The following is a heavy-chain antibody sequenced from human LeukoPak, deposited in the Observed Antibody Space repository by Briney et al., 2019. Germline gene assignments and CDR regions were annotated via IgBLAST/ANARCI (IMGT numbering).Heavy chain of an antibody. Sequence: ASVKVSCKASGYTFTSYGISWVRQAPGQGLERMGWISAYNGNTNYAQKLQGRVTMTTVTSTSTAYVELRSLRSDDTAVYYCARGSESFADGWFDPWGQGTLVTVS. V-gene: IGHV1-18*01. CDR2: ISAYNGNT. CDR3: ARGSESFADGWFDP. J-gene: IGHJ5*02. D-gene: IGHD3-10*01. CDR1: GYTFTSYG.